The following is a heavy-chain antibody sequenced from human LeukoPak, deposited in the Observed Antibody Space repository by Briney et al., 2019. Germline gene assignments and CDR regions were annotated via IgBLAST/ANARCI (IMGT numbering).Heavy chain of an antibody. J-gene: IGHJ4*02. CDR3: ATAFRSPPKIFDY. Sequence: ASVKVSCKASGYTFTGYYMHWVRQAPGQGLEWMGWINPNSGGTNYAQKFQGRVTMTRDTSISTAYMELSSLRSEDTAVYYCATAFRSPPKIFDYWGQGTLVTVSS. CDR2: INPNSGGT. V-gene: IGHV1-2*02. CDR1: GYTFTGYY. D-gene: IGHD3-10*01.